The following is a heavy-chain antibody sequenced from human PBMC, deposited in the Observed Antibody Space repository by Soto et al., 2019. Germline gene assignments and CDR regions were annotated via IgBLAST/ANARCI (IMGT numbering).Heavy chain of an antibody. Sequence: PGGSLRLSCAASGFSFRNYAMSLVRQAPGQGLEWISTLTGSSSNIYYADSVKGRFAISRXXSRNTLXLQINSLTAEDTAVYYCANGRATAGPLTHDCWGQGTPVTVFS. V-gene: IGHV3-23*01. CDR1: GFSFRNYA. J-gene: IGHJ4*02. CDR2: LTGSSSNI. D-gene: IGHD6-13*01. CDR3: ANGRATAGPLTHDC.